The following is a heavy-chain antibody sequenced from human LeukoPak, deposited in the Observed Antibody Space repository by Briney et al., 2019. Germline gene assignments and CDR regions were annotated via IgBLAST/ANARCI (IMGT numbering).Heavy chain of an antibody. D-gene: IGHD6-13*01. CDR3: VRDVCPGYSSSWIDP. CDR2: INSDGSRT. Sequence: GGSLRLSCAASGFTFSSYWMHWVRHAPGKGLVWVSRINSDGSRTNYADSVKGRFTISRDNAKSTLYLQMNSLRAEDTAVYYCVRDVCPGYSSSWIDPWGQGTLVTVSS. J-gene: IGHJ5*02. CDR1: GFTFSSYW. V-gene: IGHV3-74*01.